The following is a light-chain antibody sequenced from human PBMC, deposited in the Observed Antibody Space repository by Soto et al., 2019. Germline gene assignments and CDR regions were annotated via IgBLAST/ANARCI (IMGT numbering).Light chain of an antibody. CDR2: GAS. V-gene: IGKV3-20*01. CDR1: QSVSSSY. CDR3: QQYGSSPPP. Sequence: EIVLTQSPGSLSLSPGERATLSCRASQSVSSSYLAWYQQKPGQAPRLLIYGASSRATGIPDRFSGCGSGTDFTLTISRLEPEDFAVYYCQQYGSSPPPFGQGTRLEIK. J-gene: IGKJ5*01.